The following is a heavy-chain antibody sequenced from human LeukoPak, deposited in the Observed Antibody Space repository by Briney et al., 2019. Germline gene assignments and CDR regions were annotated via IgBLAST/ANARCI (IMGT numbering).Heavy chain of an antibody. V-gene: IGHV3-74*01. CDR2: INSAGSTI. CDR3: ARAGGSYQVFDY. CDR1: GFTFSDYW. Sequence: GGSLRLSCAASGFTFSDYWMHWVRQAPGKGLVWVSRINSAGSTITYADFVQGRFTISRDNAKNSLYLQMNSLRAEDTAVYYCARAGGSYQVFDYWGQGTLVTVSS. J-gene: IGHJ4*02. D-gene: IGHD1-26*01.